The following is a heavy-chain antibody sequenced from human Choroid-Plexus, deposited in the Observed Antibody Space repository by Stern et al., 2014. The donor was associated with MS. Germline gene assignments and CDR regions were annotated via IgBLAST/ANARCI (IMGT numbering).Heavy chain of an antibody. CDR2: VSYDGSNK. D-gene: IGHD2/OR15-2a*01. CDR1: GFTFGSCA. CDR3: AKDRQYLTYFFDH. V-gene: IGHV3-30*18. J-gene: IGHJ5*02. Sequence: QVQLVQSGGGVVQPGRPLRLSCAASGFTFGSCAMPWVRQAPGKGLEWVAGVSYDGSNKYYADSGKGRITMSRDNSQNTLYMQRSSLRPEDTAVYYCAKDRQYLTYFFDHWGQGSLVTVSS.